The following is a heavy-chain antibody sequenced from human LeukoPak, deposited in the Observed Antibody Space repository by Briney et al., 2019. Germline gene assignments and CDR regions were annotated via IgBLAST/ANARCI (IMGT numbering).Heavy chain of an antibody. CDR3: AREEGGWYGVDY. D-gene: IGHD6-19*01. Sequence: GASVTVSFKASGGTFSIYANSWVRQAPGQGLEWMGGIIPIFGRANYAQKFQGRVTITADKSTSTAYMELSSLRSEDTAVYYCAREEGGWYGVDYWGQGTLVTVSS. CDR2: IIPIFGRA. V-gene: IGHV1-69*06. J-gene: IGHJ4*02. CDR1: GGTFSIYA.